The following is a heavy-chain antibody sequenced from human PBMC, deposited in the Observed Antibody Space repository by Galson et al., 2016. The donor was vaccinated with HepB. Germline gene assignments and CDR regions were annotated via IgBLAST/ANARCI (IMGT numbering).Heavy chain of an antibody. CDR3: ARRDSGYNWFDS. CDR2: IHPSDSHT. Sequence: QSGAAVKKPGESLTISCKASGYTFSTHVIIWVRQMPGKGLEWMGTIHPSDSHTDYSPSFQGRITFSLDKSLNTAYLHWISLKASDSPIYYCARRDSGYNWFDSWGQGTLLTVSA. V-gene: IGHV5-10-1*01. CDR1: GYTFSTHV. J-gene: IGHJ5*01. D-gene: IGHD5-12*01.